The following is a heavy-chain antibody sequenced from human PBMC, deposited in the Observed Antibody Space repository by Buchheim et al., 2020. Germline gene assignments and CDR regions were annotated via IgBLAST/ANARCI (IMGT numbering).Heavy chain of an antibody. Sequence: QVQLQESGPGLVKPSQTLSLTCTVSGDSMERGGFFWNWIRQHPGMGLEFIGYMYNSGSTYFNPSLRSRVTISADTSKNQFSLKLSSVTAADTAVYFCARGTPRYYLDYWGQVTL. J-gene: IGHJ4*02. CDR2: MYNSGST. V-gene: IGHV4-31*03. CDR3: ARGTPRYYLDY. D-gene: IGHD3-10*01. CDR1: GDSMERGGFF.